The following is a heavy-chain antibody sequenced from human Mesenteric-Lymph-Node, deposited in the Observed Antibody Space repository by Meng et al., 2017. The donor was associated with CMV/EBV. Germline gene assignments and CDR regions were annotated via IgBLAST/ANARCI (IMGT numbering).Heavy chain of an antibody. CDR1: GYTFTSYG. J-gene: IGHJ4*02. D-gene: IGHD6-13*01. CDR2: ISTNNGNT. V-gene: IGHV1-18*01. CDR3: ARGGIAAAGYYFDY. Sequence: ASVKVSCKTSGYTFTSYGISWVRQAPGQGLEWMGWISTNNGNTDYVQNVLGRITMTTDTSTNTAYMELRSLRSEDTAVYYCARGGIAAAGYYFDYWGQGTLVTVSS.